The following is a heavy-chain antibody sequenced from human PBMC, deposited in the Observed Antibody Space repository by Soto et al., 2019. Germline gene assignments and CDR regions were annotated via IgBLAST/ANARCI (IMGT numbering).Heavy chain of an antibody. CDR2: IAYDGSNE. V-gene: IGHV3-30*18. CDR1: GYTFSRYG. CDR3: AKRTTALGYSYHAMDV. J-gene: IGHJ6*02. D-gene: IGHD5-18*01. Sequence: QVQLVESGGGVVQPGGSLRLSCAASGYTFSRYGMHWVRQAPGKGLEWVTVIAYDGSNEYYADSVKGRFTIARDNSKNTLYLQMDSLRAEDTAVYYCAKRTTALGYSYHAMDVWGQGTTVSVSS.